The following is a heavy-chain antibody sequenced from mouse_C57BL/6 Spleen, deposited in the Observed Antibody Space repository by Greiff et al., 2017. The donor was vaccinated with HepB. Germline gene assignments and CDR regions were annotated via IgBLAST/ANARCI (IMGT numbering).Heavy chain of an antibody. CDR1: GYTFTSYW. CDR3: ALVEGFDY. J-gene: IGHJ2*01. CDR2: VYPGSGST. Sequence: VKLQQPGAELVKPGASVKMSCKASGYTFTSYWITWVKRRPGQGLEWIGDVYPGSGSTNYNEKFKSKATLTVDTSSSPAYMQLSSLTSDDSAVYYCALVEGFDYWGQGPTLTVSS. V-gene: IGHV1-55*01. D-gene: IGHD2-2*01.